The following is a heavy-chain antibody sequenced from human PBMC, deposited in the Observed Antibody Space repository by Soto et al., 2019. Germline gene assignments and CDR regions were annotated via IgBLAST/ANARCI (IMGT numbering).Heavy chain of an antibody. V-gene: IGHV3-9*01. D-gene: IGHD3-10*01. CDR3: AKDASMIRAHFDS. CDR1: GFTFSDYF. CDR2: ISYNSGRM. Sequence: GGSLRLSCAASGFTFSDYFMHWVRQAPGKGLEWVSGISYNSGRMAYADSVKGRFTISRDNAKNSLYLQMNSLRAEDTALYYCAKDASMIRAHFDSWGQGTLVTVSS. J-gene: IGHJ4*02.